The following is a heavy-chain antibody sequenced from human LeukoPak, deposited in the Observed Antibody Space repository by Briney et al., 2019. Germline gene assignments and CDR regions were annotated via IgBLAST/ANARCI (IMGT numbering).Heavy chain of an antibody. J-gene: IGHJ4*02. CDR1: GYTFTDYY. V-gene: IGHV1-2*02. CDR3: ARVRYDYVWGSYRYLPPYFDY. D-gene: IGHD3-16*02. Sequence: ASVKVSCKASGYTFTDYYIHWVRQAPGQGLEWMGWINPNSGGTNYAQKFQGRVTMTRDTSISTAYMELSRLRSDDTAVYYCARVRYDYVWGSYRYLPPYFDYWGQGPWSPSPQ. CDR2: INPNSGGT.